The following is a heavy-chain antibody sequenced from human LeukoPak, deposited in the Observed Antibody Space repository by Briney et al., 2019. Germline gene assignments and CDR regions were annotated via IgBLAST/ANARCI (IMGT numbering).Heavy chain of an antibody. V-gene: IGHV1-2*02. J-gene: IGHJ4*02. CDR1: GYTFTGYY. D-gene: IGHD3-10*01. CDR3: ARALKYYYGSGSLYYFDY. Sequence: ASVKVSCKASGYTFTGYYMHWVRQAPGQGLGWMGWINPNSGGTKYAQKFQGRVTMTRDTSISTAYMELSRLRSDDTAVYYCARALKYYYGSGSLYYFDYWGQGTLVTVSS. CDR2: INPNSGGT.